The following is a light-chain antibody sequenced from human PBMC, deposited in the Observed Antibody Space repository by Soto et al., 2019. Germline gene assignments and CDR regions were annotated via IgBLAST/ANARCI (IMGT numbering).Light chain of an antibody. CDR1: QGISSY. J-gene: IGKJ4*01. CDR2: GAS. Sequence: EIVLTQSPATLSLSPGERATLSCRASQGISSYSAWYQQKPGQAPRLVICGASNRATGIPARFSGSGSGTDFTLTISRLEPEDFAVFYCQQYGSSPLTFGGGTKVDIK. V-gene: IGKV3-20*01. CDR3: QQYGSSPLT.